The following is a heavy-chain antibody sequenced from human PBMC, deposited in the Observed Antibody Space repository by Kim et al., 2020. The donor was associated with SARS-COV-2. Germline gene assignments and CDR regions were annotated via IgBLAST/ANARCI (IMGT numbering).Heavy chain of an antibody. V-gene: IGHV1-18*01. D-gene: IGHD1-1*01. CDR1: GYTFTSYG. CDR2: ISPYNGNT. J-gene: IGHJ3*02. CDR3: ARSYNWNGEGSFDI. Sequence: ASAKVSCKASGYTFTSYGISWVRQAPGQGLEWMGWISPYNGNTNYPQNFQGRVTMTTDTSTSTAYMELRSLRSDDTAVYYCARSYNWNGEGSFDIWGEGTMVTVYS.